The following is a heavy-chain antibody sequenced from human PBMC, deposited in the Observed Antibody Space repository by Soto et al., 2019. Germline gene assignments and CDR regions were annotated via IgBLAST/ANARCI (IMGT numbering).Heavy chain of an antibody. Sequence: LSLTCTVSGGSISSSSYYWGWIRQPPGKGLEWIGNIYYRGTTYYNPSLKSRVTISVDTSKNQFSLKLASVTAADTAVYYCARDYGDYQFDYWGQGTLVTV. V-gene: IGHV4-39*02. CDR1: GGSISSSSYY. J-gene: IGHJ4*02. CDR3: ARDYGDYQFDY. CDR2: IYYRGTT. D-gene: IGHD4-17*01.